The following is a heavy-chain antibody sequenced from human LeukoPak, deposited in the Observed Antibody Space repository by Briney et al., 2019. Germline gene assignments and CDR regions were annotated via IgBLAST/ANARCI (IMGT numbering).Heavy chain of an antibody. CDR3: ATYSGSPLW. Sequence: GGSLRLSCAASGFTFSSYWMAWVRQAPGKGLEWVSYISSSGSTIYYADSVKGRFTISRDNAKNSLYLQMNSLRAEDTAVYYCATYSGSPLWWGQGTLVTVSS. V-gene: IGHV3-48*04. D-gene: IGHD5-12*01. CDR1: GFTFSSYW. J-gene: IGHJ4*02. CDR2: ISSSGSTI.